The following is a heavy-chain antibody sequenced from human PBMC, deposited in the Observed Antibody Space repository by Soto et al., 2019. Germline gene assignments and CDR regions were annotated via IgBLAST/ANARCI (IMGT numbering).Heavy chain of an antibody. D-gene: IGHD3-22*01. V-gene: IGHV1-69*13. CDR3: ARDVSGYYDSSGYQYQH. Sequence: SVKVSCKASGGTFSSYAISWVRQAPGQGLERMGGIIPIFGTANYAQKFQGRVTITADESTSTAYMELSSLRSEDTAVYYCARDVSGYYDSSGYQYQHWGQGTLVTVSS. CDR2: IIPIFGTA. CDR1: GGTFSSYA. J-gene: IGHJ1*01.